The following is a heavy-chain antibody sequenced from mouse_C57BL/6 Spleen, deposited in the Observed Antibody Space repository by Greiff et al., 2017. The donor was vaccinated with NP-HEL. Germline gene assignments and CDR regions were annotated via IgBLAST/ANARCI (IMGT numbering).Heavy chain of an antibody. CDR1: GYTFTDYY. D-gene: IGHD3-1*01. J-gene: IGHJ2*01. V-gene: IGHV1-26*01. Sequence: EVQLQQSGPELVKPGASVKISCKASGYTFTDYYMNWVKQSHGKSLEWIGDINPNNGGTSYNQKFKGKATLTVDKSSSTAYMELRSLTSEDSAVYYCARASVYVDYWGQGTTLTVSS. CDR3: ARASVYVDY. CDR2: INPNNGGT.